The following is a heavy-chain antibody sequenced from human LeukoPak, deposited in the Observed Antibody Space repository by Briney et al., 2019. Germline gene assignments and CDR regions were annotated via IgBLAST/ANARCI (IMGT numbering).Heavy chain of an antibody. CDR2: ISSSSSTI. V-gene: IGHV3-48*04. CDR1: GFTFSSYS. CDR3: ASDRSILAGKGNFDY. J-gene: IGHJ4*02. D-gene: IGHD2-15*01. Sequence: GGSLRLSCAASGFTFSSYSMNWVRQAPGKGLEWVSYISSSSSTIYYADSVKGRFTISRDNAKNSLYLQMNSLRAEDTAVYYCASDRSILAGKGNFDYWGQGTLVTVSS.